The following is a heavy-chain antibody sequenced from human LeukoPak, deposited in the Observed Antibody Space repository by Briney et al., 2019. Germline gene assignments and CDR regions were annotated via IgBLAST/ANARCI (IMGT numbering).Heavy chain of an antibody. D-gene: IGHD4-17*01. Sequence: SQTLSLTCTVSGGSISSGSYYWSWIRQPAGKGLEWIGRIYTSGSTNYNPSLKSRVTISVDTSKNQFSLKLSSVTAADTAVYYCARGMRNGDYNYWGQGTLVTVSS. CDR2: IYTSGST. J-gene: IGHJ4*02. CDR1: GGSISSGSYY. CDR3: ARGMRNGDYNY. V-gene: IGHV4-61*02.